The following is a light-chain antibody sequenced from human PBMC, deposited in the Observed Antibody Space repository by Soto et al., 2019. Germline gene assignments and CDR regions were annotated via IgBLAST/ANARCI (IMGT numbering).Light chain of an antibody. CDR2: GAS. CDR1: QSVSSNY. Sequence: DIVLTQSPDTLSLFPGERATLSCRASQSVSSNYLAWYQQKPGQAPRLLIYGASTRATGIPDRFSGSGSGTDFTLTISRLEPEDFAVYYCQQYGSSSYTFGQGTRLEIK. CDR3: QQYGSSSYT. V-gene: IGKV3-20*01. J-gene: IGKJ2*01.